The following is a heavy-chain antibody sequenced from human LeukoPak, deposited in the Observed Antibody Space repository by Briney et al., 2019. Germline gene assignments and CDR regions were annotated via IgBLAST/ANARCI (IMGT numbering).Heavy chain of an antibody. CDR1: GFTFSAYA. CDR3: VKITSVTGGDC. V-gene: IGHV3-64D*09. CDR2: ISSNGGSS. Sequence: PGGSLRLSCSASGFTFSAYAMYWVRQAPGKGLGYVSGISSNGGSSFCADSVKGRFTISRDNSKNTLYLQMSSLRAEDTAVYYCVKITSVTGGDCWGQGTRLTVSS. D-gene: IGHD1-1*01. J-gene: IGHJ4*02.